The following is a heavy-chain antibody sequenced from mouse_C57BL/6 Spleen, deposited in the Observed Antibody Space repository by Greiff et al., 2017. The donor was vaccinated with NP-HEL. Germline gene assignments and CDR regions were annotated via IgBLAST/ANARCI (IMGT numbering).Heavy chain of an antibody. V-gene: IGHV1-72*01. CDR1: GYTFTSYW. CDR2: IDPNSGGT. J-gene: IGHJ1*03. D-gene: IGHD1-1*01. CDR3: ARYYGSSYWYFDV. Sequence: QVQLQQPGAELVKPGASVKLSCKASGYTFTSYWMHWVKQRPGRVLEWIGRIDPNSGGTKYNEKFKSKATLTVDKPSSTAYMQLSSLTSEDSAVYYCARYYGSSYWYFDVWGTGTTVTVSS.